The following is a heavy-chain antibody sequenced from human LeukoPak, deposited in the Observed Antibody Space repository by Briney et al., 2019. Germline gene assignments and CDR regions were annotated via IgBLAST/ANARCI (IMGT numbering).Heavy chain of an antibody. CDR2: ISSSGSTI. J-gene: IGHJ3*02. V-gene: IGHV3-11*04. Sequence: PGGSLRLSCAASGFTFSDYYMSWIRQAPGKGLEWVSYISSSGSTIYYADSVKGRFTISRDNAKNSLYLQMNSLRAEDTAVYYCARDRSTTMIVVGDDAFDIWGQGTMVTVSS. CDR1: GFTFSDYY. CDR3: ARDRSTTMIVVGDDAFDI. D-gene: IGHD3-22*01.